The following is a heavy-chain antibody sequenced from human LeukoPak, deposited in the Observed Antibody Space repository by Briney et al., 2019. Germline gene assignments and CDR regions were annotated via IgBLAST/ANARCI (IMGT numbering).Heavy chain of an antibody. D-gene: IGHD3-10*01. CDR3: ARGFRGAMVRGALNY. Sequence: SETLSLTCTVSGGSISSYYWSWIRQPPGKGLEWIGYIYYSGSTNYNPSLKSRVTISVDTSKNQFSLKLSSVTAADTAVYYCARGFRGAMVRGALNYWGQGTLVTVSS. CDR1: GGSISSYY. J-gene: IGHJ4*02. CDR2: IYYSGST. V-gene: IGHV4-59*12.